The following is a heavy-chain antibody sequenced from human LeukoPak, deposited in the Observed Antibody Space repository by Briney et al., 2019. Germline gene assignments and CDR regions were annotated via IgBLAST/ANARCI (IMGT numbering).Heavy chain of an antibody. V-gene: IGHV3-30*02. CDR2: IWYGGSNK. Sequence: GGSLRLSCAASGFTVSSNYMSWVRQAPGKGLEWVAVIWYGGSNKYYADSVKGRFTISRDNSKNTLYLQMNSLRAEDTAVYYCAKERSSSSSAFDIWGQGTMVTVSS. D-gene: IGHD6-6*01. CDR3: AKERSSSSSAFDI. CDR1: GFTVSSNY. J-gene: IGHJ3*02.